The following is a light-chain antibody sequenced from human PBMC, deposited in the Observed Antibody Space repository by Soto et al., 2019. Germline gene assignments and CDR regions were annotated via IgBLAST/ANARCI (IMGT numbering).Light chain of an antibody. CDR2: EVS. CDR3: SSYTTTSTVQ. V-gene: IGLV2-14*01. J-gene: IGLJ2*01. CDR1: SSDVGGYKY. Sequence: QSVLTQPASVSGSPGQSITISCTGTSSDVGGYKYVSWYQQHPGKAPKLIIYEVSNRPSEISDRFSGSKSGNTASLAISGLQAEDEADSYCSSYTTTSTVQFGGGTKLTVL.